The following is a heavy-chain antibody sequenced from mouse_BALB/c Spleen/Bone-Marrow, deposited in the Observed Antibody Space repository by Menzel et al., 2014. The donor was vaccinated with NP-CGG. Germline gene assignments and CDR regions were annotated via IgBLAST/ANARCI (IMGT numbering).Heavy chain of an antibody. V-gene: IGHV1-69*01. Sequence: QVQLKQSGAELVMPWASVKMSCKASGYTFTDYWMHWVKQRPGQGLEWIGAIDTSDSYTSYNQKFKGKATLTVDESSSTAYMQLSSLTSEDSAVYYCARKYDYYYAMDYWGQGTSVTVSS. D-gene: IGHD2-4*01. CDR3: ARKYDYYYAMDY. CDR2: IDTSDSYT. J-gene: IGHJ4*01. CDR1: GYTFTDYW.